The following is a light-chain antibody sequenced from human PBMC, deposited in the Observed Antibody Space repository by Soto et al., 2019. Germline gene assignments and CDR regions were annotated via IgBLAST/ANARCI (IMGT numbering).Light chain of an antibody. CDR1: SSDVGGYNY. J-gene: IGLJ3*02. V-gene: IGLV2-11*01. CDR3: CSYAGSYWWV. CDR2: DVS. Sequence: QSALTQPRSVSGSPGQSVTISCTGTSSDVGGYNYVSWYQQHPGKAPKLMIYDVSKRPSGVPDRFSGSKSGNTASLTISGLQAEDEADYYCCSYAGSYWWVFGGGTKLTVL.